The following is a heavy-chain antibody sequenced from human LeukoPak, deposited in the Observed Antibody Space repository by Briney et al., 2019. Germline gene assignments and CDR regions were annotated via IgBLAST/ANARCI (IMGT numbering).Heavy chain of an antibody. CDR2: LPRDRSDE. V-gene: IGHV3-30-3*01. Sequence: GGSLRLSCAASGFTFSSYAMHWLRQAPGKGLEWVAVLPRDRSDESYADSVKGRFTISRDNSKNTLYLQMNSLRAEDTAVYYCAKGPTLYASGSYTYFHYWGQGTLVTVSS. CDR1: GFTFSSYA. D-gene: IGHD3-10*01. J-gene: IGHJ4*02. CDR3: AKGPTLYASGSYTYFHY.